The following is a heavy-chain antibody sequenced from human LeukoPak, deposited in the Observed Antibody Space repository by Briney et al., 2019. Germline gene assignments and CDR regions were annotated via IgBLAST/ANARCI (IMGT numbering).Heavy chain of an antibody. J-gene: IGHJ4*02. CDR2: INHSGST. CDR3: ATARRKGIAAN. Sequence: SETLSLTCAVYGGSFSGYYWSWIRQPPGKGLEWIGEINHSGSTNYNPSLKSRVTISVDTSKNQFSLKLSSVTAADTAVYYCATARRKGIAANWGQGTLVTVSS. D-gene: IGHD6-13*01. CDR1: GGSFSGYY. V-gene: IGHV4-34*01.